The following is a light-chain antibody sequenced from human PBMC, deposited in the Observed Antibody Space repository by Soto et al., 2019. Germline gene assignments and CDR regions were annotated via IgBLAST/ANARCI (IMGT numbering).Light chain of an antibody. CDR1: SSNIGAGYD. CDR3: GTYTGSSTLL. Sequence: QSVLTQPPSVSGAPGQRVTISCTGSSSNIGAGYDVHWYQQVPGRAPKLLIFGSTNRPSGVPDRFSGSKSGTSASLAITGLQAEDEADYYCGTYTGSSTLLFGGGTKLTVL. J-gene: IGLJ2*01. CDR2: GST. V-gene: IGLV1-40*01.